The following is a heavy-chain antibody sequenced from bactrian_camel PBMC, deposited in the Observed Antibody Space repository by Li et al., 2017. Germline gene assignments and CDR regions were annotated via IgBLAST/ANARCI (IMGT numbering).Heavy chain of an antibody. CDR1: GYTFSRLC. J-gene: IGHJ6*01. Sequence: DVQLVESGGGSVQAGGSLRLSCAASGYTFSRLCMGWFRQPPGKEREGVAHIDSDGKTTLADSVKGRFTISKDNAKNTLYLQMYSLKPEDTAMYYCAADLGPCQVRGRNLVPRPTTFGYWGQGTQVTVS. D-gene: IGHD1*01. CDR2: IDSDGKT. V-gene: IGHV3S10*01. CDR3: AADLGPCQVRGRNLVPRPTTFGY.